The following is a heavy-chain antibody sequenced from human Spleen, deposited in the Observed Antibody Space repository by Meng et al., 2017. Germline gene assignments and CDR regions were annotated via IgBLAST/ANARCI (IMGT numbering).Heavy chain of an antibody. CDR1: GYTFTSYD. CDR3: ARDGGNYDFDY. D-gene: IGHD1-7*01. CDR2: INPSSGVT. V-gene: IGHV1-8*01. Sequence: ASVKVSCKASGYTFTSYDINWVRQATGQGLEWMGLINPSSGVTSYAQKFQGRLTMTRDTSISTAYMELSSLRSDDTAIYYCARDGGNYDFDYWGQGTLVTVSS. J-gene: IGHJ4*02.